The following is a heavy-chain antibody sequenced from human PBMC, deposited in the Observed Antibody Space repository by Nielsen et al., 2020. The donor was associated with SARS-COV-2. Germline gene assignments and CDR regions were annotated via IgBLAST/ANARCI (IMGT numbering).Heavy chain of an antibody. J-gene: IGHJ4*02. Sequence: GESLKISCAASGFTFSNAWMSWVRQAPGKGLEWVGRIKSKTDGGTTDYAAPVKGRFTISRDDSKNTLYLQMNSLKTEDTAVYYCTGGEWELLEDYWGQGTLVTVSS. CDR3: TGGEWELLEDY. CDR2: IKSKTDGGTT. D-gene: IGHD1-26*01. CDR1: GFTFSNAW. V-gene: IGHV3-15*01.